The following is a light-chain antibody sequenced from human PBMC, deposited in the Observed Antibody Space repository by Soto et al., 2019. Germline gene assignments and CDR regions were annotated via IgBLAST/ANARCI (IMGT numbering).Light chain of an antibody. V-gene: IGKV3-11*01. CDR2: DAS. CDR1: QSVSTF. CDR3: QQYGSSGT. Sequence: EIVLTQYPDTLSLSKGERATLCCRASQSVSTFLAWYQQKPGQAPRLVVYDASKRATGIPARFSGSGSGTDFTLTISSLEPEDFAVYYCQQYGSSGTFRQGTKWIS. J-gene: IGKJ1*01.